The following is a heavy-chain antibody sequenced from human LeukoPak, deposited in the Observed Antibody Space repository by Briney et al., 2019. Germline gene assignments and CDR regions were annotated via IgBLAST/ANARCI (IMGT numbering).Heavy chain of an antibody. V-gene: IGHV3-23*01. Sequence: GGSLRLSCAASRFTFSSYAMSWVRQAPGKGLEWVSAISGSGGSTYYADSVKGRFTISRDNSKNTLYLQMNSLRAEDTAVYYCAKDSARRKVTDFDYWGQGTLVTVSS. J-gene: IGHJ4*02. CDR3: AKDSARRKVTDFDY. CDR2: ISGSGGST. D-gene: IGHD6-6*01. CDR1: RFTFSSYA.